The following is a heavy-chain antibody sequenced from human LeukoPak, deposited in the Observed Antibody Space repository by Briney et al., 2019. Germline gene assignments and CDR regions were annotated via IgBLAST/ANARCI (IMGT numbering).Heavy chain of an antibody. CDR3: ARDLGGTDQPHYFDY. D-gene: IGHD1-1*01. J-gene: IGHJ4*02. CDR2: IKQDGSER. Sequence: PGGSLRLSCAASGFTFSSYWMSWVRQAPGKGLEWVANIKQDGSERQYVDSVKGRFTISRDNTKNLMYLQMNSLRAEDTAVYYCARDLGGTDQPHYFDYWGQGTLVTVSS. CDR1: GFTFSSYW. V-gene: IGHV3-7*01.